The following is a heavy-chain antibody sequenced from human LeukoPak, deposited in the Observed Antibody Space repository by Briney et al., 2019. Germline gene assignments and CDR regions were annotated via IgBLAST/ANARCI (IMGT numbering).Heavy chain of an antibody. J-gene: IGHJ6*03. V-gene: IGHV3-30*02. Sequence: GGSLRLSCAASGFTFNKYGMGWVRQAPVKGLEWVAFIRYNGNNQYYADSVKGRFTISRDNSKNTLYLQMNSLKGDDTAVYYCAKDSAFYYIDVWGKGTTVIISS. CDR2: IRYNGNNQ. CDR3: AKDSAFYYIDV. CDR1: GFTFNKYG. D-gene: IGHD3-10*01.